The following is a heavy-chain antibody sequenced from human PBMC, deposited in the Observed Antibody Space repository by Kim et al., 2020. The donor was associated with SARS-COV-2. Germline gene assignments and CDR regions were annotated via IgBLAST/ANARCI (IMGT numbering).Heavy chain of an antibody. J-gene: IGHJ1*01. D-gene: IGHD3-22*01. CDR3: AKHCGSSGSEFQH. V-gene: IGHV3-11*03. Sequence: NYAGSVKGRFINSRDKAKKSLHLQMNSLSAEDTAVYYWAKHCGSSGSEFQHWGQGTLVTVSS.